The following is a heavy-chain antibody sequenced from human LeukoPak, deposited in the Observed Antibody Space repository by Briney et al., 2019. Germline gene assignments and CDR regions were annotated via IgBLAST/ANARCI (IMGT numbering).Heavy chain of an antibody. CDR1: GYTFTGYY. D-gene: IGHD2-15*01. CDR3: ARVLKVAATPDY. Sequence: ASVKVSCKASGYTFTGYYMHWVRQAPGQGLGWMGRINPNSGGTNYAQKFQGRVTMTRDTSISTAYMELSRLRSDDTAVYYCARVLKVAATPDYWGQGTLVTVSS. J-gene: IGHJ4*02. V-gene: IGHV1-2*06. CDR2: INPNSGGT.